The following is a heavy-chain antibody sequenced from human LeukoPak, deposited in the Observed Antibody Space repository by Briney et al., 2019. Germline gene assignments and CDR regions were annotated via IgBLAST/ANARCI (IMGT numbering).Heavy chain of an antibody. CDR2: INPNSGGT. D-gene: IGHD4-17*01. Sequence: ASVKVSCKASGYTFTGYYMHWVRQAPGQGLEWMGWINPNSGGTNYAQKFQGWVTMTRDTSISTAYMELSRLRSDDTAVYYCARERYGDRYYYGMDVWGKGTTVTVSP. J-gene: IGHJ6*04. CDR1: GYTFTGYY. V-gene: IGHV1-2*04. CDR3: ARERYGDRYYYGMDV.